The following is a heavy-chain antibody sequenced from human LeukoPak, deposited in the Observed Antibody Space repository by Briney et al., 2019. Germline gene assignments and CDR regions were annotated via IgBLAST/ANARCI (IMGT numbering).Heavy chain of an antibody. Sequence: PGGSLRLSCAASGFTFSSYAMSWVRQAPGKGLEWVSAISSSGGSTYYADSVKGRFTISRDNSKNTLYLQMTSLRAEDTAVYYCATTHRSPSIAARVAYWGQGTLVTVSS. CDR3: ATTHRSPSIAARVAY. J-gene: IGHJ4*02. V-gene: IGHV3-23*01. D-gene: IGHD6-6*01. CDR1: GFTFSSYA. CDR2: ISSSGGST.